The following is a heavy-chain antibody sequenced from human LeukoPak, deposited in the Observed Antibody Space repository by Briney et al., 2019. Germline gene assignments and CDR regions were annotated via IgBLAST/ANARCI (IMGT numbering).Heavy chain of an antibody. V-gene: IGHV3-23*01. CDR2: ISGSGGST. J-gene: IGHJ6*02. CDR1: GFTFSSYA. D-gene: IGHD6-13*01. CDR3: AKDQTSSYYGMDV. Sequence: GGSLRLSCAASGFTFSSYAMSWVRQAPGKGLEGVSAISGSGGSTYYADSVKGRFTISRDNSKNTLYLQMNSLRAEDTAVYYCAKDQTSSYYGMDVWGQGTTVTVSS.